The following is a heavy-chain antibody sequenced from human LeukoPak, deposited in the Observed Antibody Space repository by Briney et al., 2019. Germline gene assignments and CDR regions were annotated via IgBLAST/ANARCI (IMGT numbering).Heavy chain of an antibody. CDR1: GFTVSSNY. CDR2: IYSGGST. D-gene: IGHD1-26*01. Sequence: GGSLRLSCAASGFTVSSNYMSWVLQAPGKGLEWVSVIYSGGSTYYADSVKGRFTISRDNSKNTLYLQMNSLRAEDTAVYYCARGKWEPILPRYFDYWGQGTLVTVSS. J-gene: IGHJ4*02. CDR3: ARGKWEPILPRYFDY. V-gene: IGHV3-66*02.